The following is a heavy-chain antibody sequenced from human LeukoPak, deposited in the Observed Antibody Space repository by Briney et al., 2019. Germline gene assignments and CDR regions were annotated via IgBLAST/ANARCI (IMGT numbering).Heavy chain of an antibody. Sequence: PSDTLSLTCTVSGGSISSYYWSWSRQPPGKGLEWVGYIYYSVSTNYNPSLKSRVTISVDTSKNQFSLKLSSVTAADTAVYYCARGVTMVRGAYDYWGQGTLVTVSS. CDR3: ARGVTMVRGAYDY. CDR1: GGSISSYY. J-gene: IGHJ4*02. V-gene: IGHV4-59*07. D-gene: IGHD3-10*01. CDR2: IYYSVST.